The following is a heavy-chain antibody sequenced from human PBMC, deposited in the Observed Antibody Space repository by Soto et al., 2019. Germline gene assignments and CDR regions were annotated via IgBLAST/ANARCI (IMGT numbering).Heavy chain of an antibody. J-gene: IGHJ6*02. CDR3: AILLGSGSYYTQPYYYYGMDV. CDR1: GFTFDDYA. D-gene: IGHD3-10*01. CDR2: ISWNSGSI. Sequence: GGSLRLSCAASGFTFDDYAMHWVRQAPGKGLEWVSGISWNSGSIGYADSVKGRFTISRDNAKNSLYLQMNSLRAEDTALYYCAILLGSGSYYTQPYYYYGMDVWGQGTTVTVSS. V-gene: IGHV3-9*01.